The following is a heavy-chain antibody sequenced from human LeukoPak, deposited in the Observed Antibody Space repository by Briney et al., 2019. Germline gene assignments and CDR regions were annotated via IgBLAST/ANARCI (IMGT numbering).Heavy chain of an antibody. V-gene: IGHV3-30*18. CDR3: AKEGDCSSTSCYWAPDYYGMDV. Sequence: PGGSLRLSCAASGFTFSSYGMHWVRQAPGKGLEWVAVISYDGSNKYYADSVKGRFTISRDNSKNTLYLQMNSLRAEDTAVYYCAKEGDCSSTSCYWAPDYYGMDVWGQGTTVTVSS. J-gene: IGHJ6*02. CDR1: GFTFSSYG. CDR2: ISYDGSNK. D-gene: IGHD2-2*01.